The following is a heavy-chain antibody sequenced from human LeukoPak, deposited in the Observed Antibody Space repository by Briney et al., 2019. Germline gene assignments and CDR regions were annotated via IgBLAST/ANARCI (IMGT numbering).Heavy chain of an antibody. V-gene: IGHV4-30-4*01. J-gene: IGHJ5*02. CDR3: ASGYSYCYP. CDR2: IYYSGRT. CDR1: GGSISSGDYY. D-gene: IGHD5-18*01. Sequence: PSQTLPLTCTVSGGSISSGDYYWSWIRQPRGKGLEWIVYIYYSGRTYYEPSLKTRVTISVNTSNHQFSLKLSSVTAADTAVYYCASGYSYCYPWGQGTLDTVSS.